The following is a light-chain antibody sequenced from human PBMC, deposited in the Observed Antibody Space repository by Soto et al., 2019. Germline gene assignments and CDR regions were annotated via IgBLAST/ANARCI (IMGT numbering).Light chain of an antibody. CDR2: DVT. V-gene: IGLV2-8*01. CDR1: SSDVGGFDY. Sequence: QSALTQPPSASGSPGQSVTISCTGTSSDVGGFDYVSWYQKHPGKAPKVIIYDVTKRPSGVPDRFSGSKSGNTASLTVSGLQTDDEADYYCSSYAGSSYYVFGSGTKLTVL. CDR3: SSYAGSSYYV. J-gene: IGLJ1*01.